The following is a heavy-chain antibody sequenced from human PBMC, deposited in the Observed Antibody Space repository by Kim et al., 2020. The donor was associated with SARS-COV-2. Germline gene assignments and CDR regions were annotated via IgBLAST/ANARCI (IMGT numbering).Heavy chain of an antibody. D-gene: IGHD6-13*01. V-gene: IGHV3-23*01. Sequence: GGSLRLSCAASGFTFSNYGMSWVRQAPGKGLEWVSAITSSGGSTFYADSVKGRFTISRDNSQNTLYLQVNSLRAEDTAVYYCAKVPLMKTAAAEIYWGQGTLVTVSS. J-gene: IGHJ4*02. CDR2: ITSSGGST. CDR1: GFTFSNYG. CDR3: AKVPLMKTAAAEIY.